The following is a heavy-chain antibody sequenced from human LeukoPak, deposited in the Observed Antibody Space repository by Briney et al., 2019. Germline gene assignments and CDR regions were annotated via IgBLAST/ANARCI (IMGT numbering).Heavy chain of an antibody. V-gene: IGHV3-7*01. J-gene: IGHJ4*02. CDR1: GFTFSSYW. CDR3: ASDSGELGSTLPFDY. Sequence: GGSLRLSXAGSGFTFSSYWMSWVRQAPGKGLEWVANIKQDGSERFYVDSVKGRFTISRDNAKNSLYLQMNSLRAEDTAVYYCASDSGELGSTLPFDYWGQGTLVTVSS. CDR2: IKQDGSER. D-gene: IGHD1-7*01.